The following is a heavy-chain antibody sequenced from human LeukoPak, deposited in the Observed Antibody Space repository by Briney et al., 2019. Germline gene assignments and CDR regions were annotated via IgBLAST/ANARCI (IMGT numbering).Heavy chain of an antibody. CDR3: ARGSGADHYDFWSGD. CDR2: ISSNGGST. D-gene: IGHD3-3*01. CDR1: GFTFPSYA. J-gene: IGHJ6*04. Sequence: GGSLRLSCAASGFTFPSYAMHWVRQAPGKGLEYVSGISSNGGSTYYANSVKGRFTISRDNSKNTLYLRMGSLRVEDLAVYYCARGSGADHYDFWSGDWGKGTTVTVSS. V-gene: IGHV3-64*01.